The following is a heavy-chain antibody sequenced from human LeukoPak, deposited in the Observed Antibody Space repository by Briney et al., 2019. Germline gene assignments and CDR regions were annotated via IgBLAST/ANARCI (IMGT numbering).Heavy chain of an antibody. Sequence: SETLSLTCAVYGGSFRGYYWSWIRQPPGKGLEWIGEINHSGSTNYNPSLKSRVTISVDTSKNQFSLKLSSVTAADTAVYYCARYVLFDSSGYYFRYSFDYWGQGTLVTVSS. V-gene: IGHV4-34*01. CDR2: INHSGST. CDR1: GGSFRGYY. D-gene: IGHD3-22*01. J-gene: IGHJ4*02. CDR3: ARYVLFDSSGYYFRYSFDY.